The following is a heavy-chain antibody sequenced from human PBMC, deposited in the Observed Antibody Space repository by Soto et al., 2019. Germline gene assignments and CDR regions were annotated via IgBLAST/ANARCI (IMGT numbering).Heavy chain of an antibody. Sequence: QVQLVESGGGVVQPGRSLRLSCAASGFTFSSYAMHWVRQAPGKGLEWVAVISYDGSNKYYADSVKGRFTISRDNSKXTXYLQMNXLXXXDXAVYYCARPLWRDDYNWGYFDLWGRGTLVTVSS. CDR1: GFTFSSYA. V-gene: IGHV3-30-3*01. D-gene: IGHD4-4*01. CDR3: ARPLWRDDYNWGYFDL. J-gene: IGHJ2*01. CDR2: ISYDGSNK.